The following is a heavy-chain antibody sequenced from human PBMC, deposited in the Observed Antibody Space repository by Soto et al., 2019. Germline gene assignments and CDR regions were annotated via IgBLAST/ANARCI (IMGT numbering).Heavy chain of an antibody. CDR2: ISGSGGST. CDR3: AKDTSSGITSFDL. Sequence: GGSLRLSCAASGFTFSSYAMSWVRQAPGKGLEWVSTISGSGGSTYYADSVKGRFTISRDNSKNTLYLQMNSLRAEDTALYYCAKDTSSGITSFDLWGRGTLVTVSS. V-gene: IGHV3-23*01. D-gene: IGHD3-3*01. J-gene: IGHJ2*01. CDR1: GFTFSSYA.